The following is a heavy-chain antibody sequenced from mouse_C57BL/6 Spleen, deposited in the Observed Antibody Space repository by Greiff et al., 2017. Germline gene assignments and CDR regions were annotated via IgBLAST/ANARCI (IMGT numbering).Heavy chain of an antibody. Sequence: QVQLQQPGAELVMPGASVKLSCKASGYTFTSYWMHWVKQRPGQGLEWIGEIDPSDSYTNYNQKFKGKSTLTVDKSSSTAYMQLSSLTSEDSAVYYCARSDYGSSLPPWFAYGGQGTLVTVSA. V-gene: IGHV1-69*01. CDR1: GYTFTSYW. D-gene: IGHD1-1*01. CDR2: IDPSDSYT. CDR3: ARSDYGSSLPPWFAY. J-gene: IGHJ3*01.